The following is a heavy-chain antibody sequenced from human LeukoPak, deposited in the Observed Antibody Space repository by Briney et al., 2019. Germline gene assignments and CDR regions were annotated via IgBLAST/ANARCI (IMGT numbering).Heavy chain of an antibody. J-gene: IGHJ4*02. V-gene: IGHV4-34*01. CDR1: GGSFSGYY. CDR3: ARDQTYSGSGIYTYFDY. CDR2: INHSGSS. Sequence: SETLSLTCAVYGGSFSGYYWSWIRQPPGKGLEWIGEINHSGSSNYNPSLKSRVTISVDTSKNQFSLKLSSVTAADTAVYYCARDQTYSGSGIYTYFDYWGQGILVTVSS. D-gene: IGHD3-10*01.